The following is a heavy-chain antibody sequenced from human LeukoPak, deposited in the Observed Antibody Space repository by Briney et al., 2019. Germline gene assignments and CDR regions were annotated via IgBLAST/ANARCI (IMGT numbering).Heavy chain of an antibody. D-gene: IGHD3-22*01. Sequence: SVKVSCKASGGTFSSYAISWVRQAPGQGLEWMGRIIPILGIANYAQKFQGRVTITADKSTSTAYMELSSLRSEDTAVYYCASDRLDYYDSSGYSPLGCWGQGTLVTVSS. J-gene: IGHJ4*02. CDR1: GGTFSSYA. CDR2: IIPILGIA. V-gene: IGHV1-69*04. CDR3: ASDRLDYYDSSGYSPLGC.